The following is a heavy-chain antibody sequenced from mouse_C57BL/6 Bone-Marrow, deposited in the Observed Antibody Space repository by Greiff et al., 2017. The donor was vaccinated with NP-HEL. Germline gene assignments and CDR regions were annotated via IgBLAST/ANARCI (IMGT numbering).Heavy chain of an antibody. CDR1: GFTFSDFY. D-gene: IGHD1-1*01. CDR2: SRNKANDYTT. Sequence: DVKLVESGGGLVQSGRSLRLSCATSGFTFSDFYMEWVRQAPGKGLEWIAASRNKANDYTTEYSASVKGRFIVSRDTSQSILYLQMNALRAEDTAIYYCARDARYGSSYPFAYWGQGTLVTVSA. CDR3: ARDARYGSSYPFAY. V-gene: IGHV7-1*01. J-gene: IGHJ3*01.